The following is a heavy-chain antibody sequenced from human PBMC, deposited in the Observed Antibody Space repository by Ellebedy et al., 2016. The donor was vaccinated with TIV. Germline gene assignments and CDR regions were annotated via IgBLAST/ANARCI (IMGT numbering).Heavy chain of an antibody. D-gene: IGHD6-19*01. Sequence: SVKVSCXASGGTFSSYAISWVRQAPGQGLEWMGGIIPIFGTANYAQKFQGRVTITADKSTSTAYMELSSLRSEDTAVYYCAREGIAVAGGLYWGQGTLVTVSS. V-gene: IGHV1-69*06. J-gene: IGHJ4*02. CDR3: AREGIAVAGGLY. CDR2: IIPIFGTA. CDR1: GGTFSSYA.